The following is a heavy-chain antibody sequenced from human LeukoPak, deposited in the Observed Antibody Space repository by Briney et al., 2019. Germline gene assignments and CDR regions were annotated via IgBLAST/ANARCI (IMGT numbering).Heavy chain of an antibody. CDR2: MNPNSGNT. J-gene: IGHJ5*02. Sequence: GASVKVSCKASGYTFTSYDINWVRQATGQGLEWMGWMNPNSGNTGYAQKFQGRVTMTRNTSISTAYMELSSLRSEDTAVYYCARDFRVVVAANWFDPWGQGTLVTVSS. V-gene: IGHV1-8*01. D-gene: IGHD2-15*01. CDR3: ARDFRVVVAANWFDP. CDR1: GYTFTSYD.